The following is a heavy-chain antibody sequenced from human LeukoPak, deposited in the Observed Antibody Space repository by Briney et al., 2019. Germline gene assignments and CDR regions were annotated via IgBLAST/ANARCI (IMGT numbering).Heavy chain of an antibody. CDR1: GVSISSSNSY. CDR3: ARERINDYGDYAYYYYYMDV. Sequence: PSETLSLTCTVSGVSISSSNSYWGWIRQPPGKGLEWIGSIYYSGNTYYNASLKSQVSISIDTSKNQFSLRLTSVTAADTAVYYCARERINDYGDYAYYYYYMDVWGKGTTVTVSS. CDR2: IYYSGNT. J-gene: IGHJ6*03. V-gene: IGHV4-39*02. D-gene: IGHD4-17*01.